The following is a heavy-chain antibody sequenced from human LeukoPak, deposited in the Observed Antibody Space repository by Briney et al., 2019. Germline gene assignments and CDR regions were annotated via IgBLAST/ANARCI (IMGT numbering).Heavy chain of an antibody. CDR2: ISAYNGNT. Sequence: ASVKVPCKASGYTFTSYGISWVRQAPGQGLEWMGWISAYNGNTNYAQKLQGRVTMTTDTSTSTAYMELRSLRSDDTAVYYRARDYGSGSYYHYWGQGTLVTVSS. D-gene: IGHD3-10*01. CDR3: ARDYGSGSYYHY. V-gene: IGHV1-18*01. CDR1: GYTFTSYG. J-gene: IGHJ4*02.